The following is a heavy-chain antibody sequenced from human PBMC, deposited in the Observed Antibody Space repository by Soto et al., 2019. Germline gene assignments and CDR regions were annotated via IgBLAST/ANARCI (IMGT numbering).Heavy chain of an antibody. D-gene: IGHD4-4*01. V-gene: IGHV4-34*01. CDR2: VYDSGET. CDR3: ARGFSNSITTRFDS. CDR1: GESFSGYY. J-gene: IGHJ4*02. Sequence: SETLSLTCTVSGESFSGYYWSWIRQSPEKGLEWIGEVYDSGETKYNPSLKSRATISEDPSKNQFSLRMSSMTAADTAVYYCARGFSNSITTRFDSWGQGTLVTVSS.